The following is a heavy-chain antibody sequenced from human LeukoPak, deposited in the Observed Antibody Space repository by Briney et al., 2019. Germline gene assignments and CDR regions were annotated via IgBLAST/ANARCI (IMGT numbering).Heavy chain of an antibody. J-gene: IGHJ4*02. CDR1: GSTLSSYE. V-gene: IGHV3-48*03. CDR2: ISSNGSII. CDR3: ARDGQRWPIYY. D-gene: IGHD6-19*01. Sequence: GGSLEFSCAAPGSTLSSYELIWVRQAPGKGLEWVSYISSNGSIIYYADSLKGRFTISRDNAKNSLYLRMNSLRAEDTAVYYCARDGQRWPIYYWGQGTLVTVSS.